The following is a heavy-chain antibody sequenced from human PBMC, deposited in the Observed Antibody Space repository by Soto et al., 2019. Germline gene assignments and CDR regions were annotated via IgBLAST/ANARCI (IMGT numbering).Heavy chain of an antibody. V-gene: IGHV1-46*01. D-gene: IGHD1-1*01. CDR1: GYTFTAYH. CDR2: INPSLGTA. J-gene: IGHJ4*02. Sequence: ASVKVSCKASGYTFTAYHMHWVRQAPGQGLEWVGIINPSLGTANYSQKFQGRVAMTWDASTTTVYTELSSLQSDDTAAYYFATAPYRGTSFHVDFWGQRTLVPVS. CDR3: ATAPYRGTSFHVDF.